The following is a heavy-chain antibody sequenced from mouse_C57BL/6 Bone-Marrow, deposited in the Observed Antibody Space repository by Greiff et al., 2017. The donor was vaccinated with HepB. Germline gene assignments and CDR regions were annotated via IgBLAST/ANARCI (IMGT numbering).Heavy chain of an antibody. CDR1: GYTFTSYG. J-gene: IGHJ4*01. CDR3: ARWRYGSSPYDYAMDY. Sequence: QVQLQQSGAELARPGASVKLSCKASGYTFTSYGISWVKQRPGQGLEWIGEIYPRRGNTYYNEKFKGKATLTADKASSTAYMELRSLTSEDSAVYFGARWRYGSSPYDYAMDYWGQGTAVTVSS. V-gene: IGHV1-81*01. D-gene: IGHD1-1*01. CDR2: IYPRRGNT.